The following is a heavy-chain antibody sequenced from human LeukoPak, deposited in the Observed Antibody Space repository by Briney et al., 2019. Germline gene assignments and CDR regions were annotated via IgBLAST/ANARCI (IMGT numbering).Heavy chain of an antibody. V-gene: IGHV4-39*01. CDR1: GGSISSSSYY. CDR2: IYYSGST. Sequence: SETLSLTCTVSGGSISSSSYYWGWIRQPPGKGLEWIGSIYYSGSTYYNPSLKSRVTISVDTSKNQFSLKLSSVTAADTAVYYCARLPNGITGTPGYWGQGTLVTVSS. CDR3: ARLPNGITGTPGY. J-gene: IGHJ4*02. D-gene: IGHD1-7*01.